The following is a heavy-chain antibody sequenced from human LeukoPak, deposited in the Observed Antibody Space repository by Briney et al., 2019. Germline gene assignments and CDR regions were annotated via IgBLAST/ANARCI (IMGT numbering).Heavy chain of an antibody. V-gene: IGHV4-39*01. Sequence: ASETLSLTCTVSGGSISSSSYYWGWIRQPPGKGLEWIGSIYYSGSTYYNPSLKSRGTISVDTSKNQFSLKLSSVTAADTAVYYCARLLWKTAYYYMDVWGKGTTVTVSS. CDR2: IYYSGST. CDR3: ARLLWKTAYYYMDV. CDR1: GGSISSSSYY. J-gene: IGHJ6*03. D-gene: IGHD3-10*01.